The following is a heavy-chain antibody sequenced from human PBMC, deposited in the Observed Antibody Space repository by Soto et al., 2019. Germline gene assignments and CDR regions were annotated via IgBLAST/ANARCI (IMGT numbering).Heavy chain of an antibody. CDR1: GGSISNFY. Sequence: QVQLQESGPGLVKPSETLSLTCTVSGGSISNFYWTWIRQPPGKGLEWLGNVHYSGSTNYNPSVKSRGTPSVDTAKNELSLNMRSVTAADTAVYYCARHNDAGSVRGGMDVWGQGTTVTSSS. CDR2: VHYSGST. CDR3: ARHNDAGSVRGGMDV. D-gene: IGHD6-25*01. J-gene: IGHJ6*02. V-gene: IGHV4-59*08.